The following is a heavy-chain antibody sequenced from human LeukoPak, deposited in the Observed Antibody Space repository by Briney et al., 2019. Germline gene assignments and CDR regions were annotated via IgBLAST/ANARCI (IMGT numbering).Heavy chain of an antibody. CDR3: AVQLRGFGEASSFYFDY. V-gene: IGHV4-61*02. CDR1: GGSISSGSYY. CDR2: IYTRGST. Sequence: SETLSLTCTVSGGSISSGSYYWSWIRQPAGKGLEWIGRIYTRGSTNYNPSLKSRVTISVDTSKNQFSLKLSSVTAADTAVYYCAVQLRGFGEASSFYFDYWGQGTLVTVSS. J-gene: IGHJ4*02. D-gene: IGHD3-10*01.